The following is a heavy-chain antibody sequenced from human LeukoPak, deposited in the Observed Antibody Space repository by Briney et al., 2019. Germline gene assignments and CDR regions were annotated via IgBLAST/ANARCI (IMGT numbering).Heavy chain of an antibody. J-gene: IGHJ6*02. D-gene: IGHD5-18*01. CDR2: INPSGGST. CDR3: ARRGYSYGAYYGMDV. Sequence: ASVKVSCKASGYTFTSYYMHWVRQAPRQGLEWMGIINPSGGSTSYAQKFQGRVTMTRDTSTSTVYMELSSLRSEDTAVYYCARRGYSYGAYYGMDVWGQGTTVTVSS. V-gene: IGHV1-46*01. CDR1: GYTFTSYY.